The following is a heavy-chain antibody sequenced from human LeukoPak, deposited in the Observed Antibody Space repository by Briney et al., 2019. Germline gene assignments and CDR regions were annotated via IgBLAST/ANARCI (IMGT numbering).Heavy chain of an antibody. CDR3: ARGDIAAAGTAQGGSIEGDY. CDR1: GYTFTGYY. CDR2: INPNSGGT. J-gene: IGHJ4*02. D-gene: IGHD6-13*01. Sequence: GASVKVSCKASGYTFTGYYMHWVRQAPGQGLEWMGWINPNSGGTNYAQKSQGRVTMTRDTSISTAYMELSRLRSDDTAVYYCARGDIAAAGTAQGGSIEGDYWGQGTLVTVSS. V-gene: IGHV1-2*02.